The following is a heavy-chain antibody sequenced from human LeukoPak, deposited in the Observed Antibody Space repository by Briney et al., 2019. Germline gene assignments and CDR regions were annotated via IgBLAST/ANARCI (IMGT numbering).Heavy chain of an antibody. CDR1: GGSISSGSYY. V-gene: IGHV4-61*02. CDR3: ASASRNIDY. J-gene: IGHJ4*02. Sequence: SETLSLTCTLSGGSISSGSYYWSWIRQPAGKGLEWIGRIYTSGSTNYNPSLKSRVTISVDTSKNQFSLKLSSVTAADTAVYYCASASRNIDYWGQGTLVTVSS. CDR2: IYTSGST.